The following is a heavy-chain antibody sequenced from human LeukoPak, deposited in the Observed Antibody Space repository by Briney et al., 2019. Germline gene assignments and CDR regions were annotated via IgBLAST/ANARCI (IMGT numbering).Heavy chain of an antibody. J-gene: IGHJ4*02. CDR1: GFGFGDHY. Sequence: GGSLRLSCATSGFGFGDHYMSWVRQAPGKGPEWISYISANGGDIAYANSVRGRFTISRDNAKNSLFLQMRSLRVEDTAVYHCVRHSGRAGGQWGQGTLVAVSS. CDR2: ISANGGDI. V-gene: IGHV3-11*01. D-gene: IGHD3-10*01. CDR3: VRHSGRAGGQ.